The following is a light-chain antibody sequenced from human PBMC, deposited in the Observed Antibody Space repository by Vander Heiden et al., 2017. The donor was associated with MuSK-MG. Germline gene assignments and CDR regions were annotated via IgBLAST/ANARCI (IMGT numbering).Light chain of an antibody. Sequence: DFQMTQSPSTLSASVGDRVTITCRASQSVGSWLAWYQQKPGKAPRLLIYDASNLQSGVPARFSGSGSGTEFTLTISRLQPDDFGTYYCQQENSVLYTFGQGTKLEIK. V-gene: IGKV1-5*01. CDR2: DAS. J-gene: IGKJ2*01. CDR3: QQENSVLYT. CDR1: QSVGSW.